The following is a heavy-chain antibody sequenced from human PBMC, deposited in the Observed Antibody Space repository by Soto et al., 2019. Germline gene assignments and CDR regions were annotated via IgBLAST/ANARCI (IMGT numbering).Heavy chain of an antibody. V-gene: IGHV1-69*13. Sequence: ASVKVSCKASGYTFTGYYMHWVRQAPGQGLEWMGGINPNFGTANYAQKFQGRVTITADESTSTAYMELSSLRSEDTAVYYCAREEYQLLRRRFWFDPWGQGTLVTVSS. D-gene: IGHD2-2*01. CDR2: INPNFGTA. CDR1: GYTFTGYY. CDR3: AREEYQLLRRRFWFDP. J-gene: IGHJ5*02.